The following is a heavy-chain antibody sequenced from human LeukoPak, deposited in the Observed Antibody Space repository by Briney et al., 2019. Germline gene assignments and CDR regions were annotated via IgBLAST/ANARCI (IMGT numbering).Heavy chain of an antibody. Sequence: GGSLRLSCAASGFTFSIHAMHWVRQVPGKGLDWVALISNDGSNKYYADSVKGRFTISRDNSKSTVYLQMNSLRADDTAVYYCARDHYDSSGYLFDYWGQGTLVSVSS. D-gene: IGHD3-22*01. J-gene: IGHJ4*02. CDR1: GFTFSIHA. CDR2: ISNDGSNK. CDR3: ARDHYDSSGYLFDY. V-gene: IGHV3-30*04.